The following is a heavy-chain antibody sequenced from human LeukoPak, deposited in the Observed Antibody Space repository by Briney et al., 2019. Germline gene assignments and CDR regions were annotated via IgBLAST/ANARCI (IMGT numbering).Heavy chain of an antibody. CDR3: AGGTTNTKGAFDM. V-gene: IGHV1-46*01. J-gene: IGHJ3*02. CDR1: GYTFTNYY. D-gene: IGHD2-8*01. Sequence: ASVKVFCKASGYTFTNYYIYWVRQAPGQGLEWMGIINPSGSSTSYAQKFQGRVTMTRDTSTSTVYMELSSLRSEDTAVYYCAGGTTNTKGAFDMWGQGTMVTVSS. CDR2: INPSGSST.